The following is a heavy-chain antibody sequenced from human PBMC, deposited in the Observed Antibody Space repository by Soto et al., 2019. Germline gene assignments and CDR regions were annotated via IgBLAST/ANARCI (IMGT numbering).Heavy chain of an antibody. Sequence: GASVKVSCKASGYTFTSYGISWVRQAPGQGLEWMGWISAYNGNTNYAQKLQGRVTMTTDTSTSTAYMELRSLRSDDTAGYYCARGAYYDYIWGSYRQSSDYYYYYMDVCGKGTPVTVSS. D-gene: IGHD3-16*02. CDR2: ISAYNGNT. CDR1: GYTFTSYG. CDR3: ARGAYYDYIWGSYRQSSDYYYYYMDV. V-gene: IGHV1-18*01. J-gene: IGHJ6*03.